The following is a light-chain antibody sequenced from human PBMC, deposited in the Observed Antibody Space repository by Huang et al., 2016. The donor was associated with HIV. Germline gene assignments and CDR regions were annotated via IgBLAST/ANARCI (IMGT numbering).Light chain of an antibody. V-gene: IGKV1-39*01. Sequence: DIQMTQSPSSLSASVGDRVTITCRASQSISRYLSWYQQKPGKAPNLLIFAASSLQSGVPSRFSGSGYRTNFTLTITTLQPEDCATYYRQENYSLLWTFGEGTKV. J-gene: IGKJ1*01. CDR3: QENYSLLWT. CDR1: QSISRY. CDR2: AAS.